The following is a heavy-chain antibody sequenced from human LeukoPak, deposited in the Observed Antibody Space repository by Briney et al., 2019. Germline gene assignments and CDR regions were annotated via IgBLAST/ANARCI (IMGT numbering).Heavy chain of an antibody. V-gene: IGHV3-7*03. Sequence: GGSLRLSCAASGFSFSTIYMSWVRQTPGQWLEWGANINVDGTAEYYVDSVKGRFTISRDNAKNSLWLQMNSLRAEDTAVYYCARDPYRFAFDIWGQGTVVLVSS. CDR3: ARDPYRFAFDI. D-gene: IGHD3-16*02. CDR1: GFSFSTIY. J-gene: IGHJ3*02. CDR2: INVDGTAE.